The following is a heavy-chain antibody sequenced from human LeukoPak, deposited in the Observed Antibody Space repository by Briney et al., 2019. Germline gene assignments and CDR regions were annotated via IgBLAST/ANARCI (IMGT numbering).Heavy chain of an antibody. V-gene: IGHV3-30*04. J-gene: IGHJ4*02. D-gene: IGHD2-15*01. CDR1: GFTFNNYA. CDR2: ISYDGSNK. CDR3: ARRYCSGGRCPNYFDC. Sequence: TGGSLRLSCAASGFTFNNYAMHWVRQAPGKGLEWVAVISYDGSNKYYADPVKGRFTISRDNSKNTLYLQMDSLRAEDTAVYYCARRYCSGGRCPNYFDCWGQGTLVTVSS.